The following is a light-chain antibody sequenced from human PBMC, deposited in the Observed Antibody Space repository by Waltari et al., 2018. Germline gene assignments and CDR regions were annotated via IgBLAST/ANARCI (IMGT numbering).Light chain of an antibody. CDR2: GAS. V-gene: IGKV3-15*01. J-gene: IGKJ1*01. Sequence: EIVMTQSPATLSVSPGERATLSCRASQSVSSNLPWSQQKPGQAPRLLIYGASTRATGIPARFSGSGSGTEFTLTISRLEPEDFGVYYCQQYNNFPGTFGQGTKVEIK. CDR1: QSVSSN. CDR3: QQYNNFPGT.